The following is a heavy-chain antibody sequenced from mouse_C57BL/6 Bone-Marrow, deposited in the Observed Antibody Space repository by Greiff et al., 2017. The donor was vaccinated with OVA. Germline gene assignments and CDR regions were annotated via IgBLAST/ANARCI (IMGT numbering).Heavy chain of an antibody. Sequence: EVQLQQSGPGMVKPSQSLSLTCTVTGYSITSGYDWHWIRHFPGNKLEWMGYISYSGSTNYNPSLKSRISITHDTSKNHFFLKLNSVTTEDTATYYCARRGYYAMDYWGQGTSVTVSS. V-gene: IGHV3-1*01. CDR1: GYSITSGYD. J-gene: IGHJ4*01. CDR2: ISYSGST. CDR3: ARRGYYAMDY.